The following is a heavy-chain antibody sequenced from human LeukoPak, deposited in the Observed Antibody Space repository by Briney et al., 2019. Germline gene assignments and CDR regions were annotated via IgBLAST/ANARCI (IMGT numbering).Heavy chain of an antibody. J-gene: IGHJ4*02. CDR3: ARVRGYYDSSGYDY. CDR1: GASISSYY. V-gene: IGHV4-59*01. D-gene: IGHD3-22*01. CDR2: IYYSGST. Sequence: SETLSLTCTVSGASISSYYWSWMRQPPGKGLEWIGYIYYSGSTNYNPALKSRITISEDPSKNQISLKLSSVTAADTAVYYCARVRGYYDSSGYDYWGQGTLVTVSS.